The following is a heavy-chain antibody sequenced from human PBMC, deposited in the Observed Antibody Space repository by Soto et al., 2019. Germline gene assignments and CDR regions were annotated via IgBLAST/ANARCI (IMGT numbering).Heavy chain of an antibody. J-gene: IGHJ6*02. D-gene: IGHD3-10*01. CDR2: IVIGSGNT. V-gene: IGHV1-58*01. CDR3: AAPGGVDYYYYYGMDV. Sequence: SVKVSCKASGFTFTSSAVQWVRQARGQRLEWIGWIVIGSGNTNYAQKFQERVTITRDMSTSTAYMELSSLRSEDTAVYYCAAPGGVDYYYYYGMDVWGQGTTVTVSS. CDR1: GFTFTSSA.